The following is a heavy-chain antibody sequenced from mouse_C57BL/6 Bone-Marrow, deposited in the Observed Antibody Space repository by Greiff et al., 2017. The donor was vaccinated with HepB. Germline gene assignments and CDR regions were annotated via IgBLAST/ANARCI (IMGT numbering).Heavy chain of an antibody. Sequence: EVKVVESGGDLVKPGGSLKLSCAASGFTFSSYGMSWVRQTPDKRLEWVATISSGGSYTYYPDSVKGRFTISRDNAKNTLYLQMSSLKSEDTAMYYCASRYYGSSWGFAYWGQGTLVTVSA. CDR3: ASRYYGSSWGFAY. CDR2: ISSGGSYT. CDR1: GFTFSSYG. D-gene: IGHD1-1*01. V-gene: IGHV5-6*02. J-gene: IGHJ3*01.